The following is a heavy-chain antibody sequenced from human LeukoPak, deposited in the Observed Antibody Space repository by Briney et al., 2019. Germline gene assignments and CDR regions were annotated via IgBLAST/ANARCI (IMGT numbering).Heavy chain of an antibody. CDR3: ARGRDCSSTSCYYMDV. Sequence: ASVKVSCKASGYTFTSYDINWVRQATGQGLEWMGWMNPNSGNTGYAQKFQGRVTITSNTSISTAYMELSSLRSEDTAVYYCARGRDCSSTSCYYMDVWGKGTTVTVSS. V-gene: IGHV1-8*03. CDR1: GYTFTSYD. D-gene: IGHD2-2*01. J-gene: IGHJ6*03. CDR2: MNPNSGNT.